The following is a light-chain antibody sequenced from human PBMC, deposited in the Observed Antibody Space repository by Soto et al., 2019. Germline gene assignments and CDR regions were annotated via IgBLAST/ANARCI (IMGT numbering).Light chain of an antibody. V-gene: IGKV1-5*01. J-gene: IGKJ2*01. CDR1: QSISSW. CDR3: QQYNDYVNS. Sequence: DIQMTQSPSTLSASVGDRVTISCRASQSISSWLAWYQQKPGMTPKLLIYDASRLESGVPSRFSGSGSGTEFTLPISSLQPDDFATYYCQQYNDYVNSFGQGTKLEMK. CDR2: DAS.